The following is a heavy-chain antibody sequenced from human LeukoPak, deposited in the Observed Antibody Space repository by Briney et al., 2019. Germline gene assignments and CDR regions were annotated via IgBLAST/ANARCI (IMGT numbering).Heavy chain of an antibody. D-gene: IGHD3/OR15-3a*01. V-gene: IGHV3-33*01. CDR1: GFTFSSYG. CDR2: IWYDGSNK. J-gene: IGHJ5*02. CDR3: ARDYDFWGNNWFDP. Sequence: GRSLRLSCAASGFTFSSYGMHWVRQAPGEGLEWVAVIWYDGSNKYYADSVKGRFTISRDNSKDTLYLQMNSLRAEDTAVYYCARDYDFWGNNWFDPWGQGTLVTVSS.